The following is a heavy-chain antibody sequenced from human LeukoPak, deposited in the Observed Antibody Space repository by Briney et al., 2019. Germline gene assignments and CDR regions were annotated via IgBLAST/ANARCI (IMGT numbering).Heavy chain of an antibody. CDR2: MNPNSGNT. D-gene: IGHD3-22*01. Sequence: ASVKVSCKASGYTFTSYDINWVRQATGQGLEWMGWMNPNSGNTGYAQKFQGRLTITRNTSISTAYMELSSLRSEDTAVYYGARIDYYDSRGGNWFDPWGQGTLVTVSS. CDR3: ARIDYYDSRGGNWFDP. V-gene: IGHV1-8*03. J-gene: IGHJ5*02. CDR1: GYTFTSYD.